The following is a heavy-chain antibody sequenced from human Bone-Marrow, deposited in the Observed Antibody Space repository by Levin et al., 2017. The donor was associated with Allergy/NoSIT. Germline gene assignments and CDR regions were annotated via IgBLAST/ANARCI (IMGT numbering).Heavy chain of an antibody. D-gene: IGHD3-10*01. CDR2: INPNSGGT. Sequence: ASVKVSCKASGYNFTGYYMHWVRQAPGQGLEWMGWINPNSGGTNYAQNFQGRVTMTRDTSINTAYMELSRLRSDDTAVYYCARVLGASGTYWGQGSLVTVSS. CDR1: GYNFTGYY. CDR3: ARVLGASGTY. V-gene: IGHV1-2*02. J-gene: IGHJ4*02.